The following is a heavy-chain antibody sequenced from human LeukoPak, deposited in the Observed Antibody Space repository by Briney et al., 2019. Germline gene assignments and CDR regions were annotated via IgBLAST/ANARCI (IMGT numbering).Heavy chain of an antibody. Sequence: GRSQRLSCAASGFTFSSYGMHWVRQAPGKGLEWVAVIWYGGSNKYYADSVKGRFTISRDNSKNTLYLQMNSLRAEDTAVYYCAKELQFASGMDYWGQGTLVTVSS. D-gene: IGHD4-11*01. CDR1: GFTFSSYG. V-gene: IGHV3-30*18. J-gene: IGHJ4*02. CDR3: AKELQFASGMDY. CDR2: IWYGGSNK.